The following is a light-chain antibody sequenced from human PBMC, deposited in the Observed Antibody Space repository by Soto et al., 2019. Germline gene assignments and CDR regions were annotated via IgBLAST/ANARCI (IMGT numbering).Light chain of an antibody. CDR3: QQYDTSPYT. V-gene: IGKV3-20*01. Sequence: EIVLTQSPGTLSLSPGERSTLSCRASQSVSSSYLAWYQQKPGQAPRLLIYGASSRATGIPDMFSGGGSGTDFTLTISRLEPEDFAVYYCQQYDTSPYTFGQGTKVDIK. CDR1: QSVSSSY. CDR2: GAS. J-gene: IGKJ2*01.